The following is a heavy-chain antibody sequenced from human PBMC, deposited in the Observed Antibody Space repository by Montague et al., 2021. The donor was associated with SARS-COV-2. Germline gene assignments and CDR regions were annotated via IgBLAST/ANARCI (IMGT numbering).Heavy chain of an antibody. CDR2: ISSSGSTI. V-gene: IGHV3-48*03. CDR3: ARDGRFGELDY. Sequence: PLRLSCAASGFTFRTYEMNWVRQAPGKGLEWVSYISSSGSTIYYADSVKGRFTISRDNAKNSLYLQMNSLRAEDTAVYCCARDGRFGELDYWGQGTLVTVST. D-gene: IGHD3-10*01. CDR1: GFTFRTYE. J-gene: IGHJ4*02.